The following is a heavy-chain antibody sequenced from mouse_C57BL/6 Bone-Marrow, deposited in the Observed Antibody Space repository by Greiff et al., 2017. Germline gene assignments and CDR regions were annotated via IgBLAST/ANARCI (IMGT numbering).Heavy chain of an antibody. CDR3: ARVLLWYAMDY. CDR2: INPNNGGT. D-gene: IGHD2-10*01. Sequence: EVQLQQSGPELVKPGASVKISCKASGYTFTDYYMNWVKQSHGKSLEWIGDINPNNGGTSYTQKFKGQATLTVDKSSSTAYMELRSLTSEDSAVYYCARVLLWYAMDYWGQGTSVTVSS. CDR1: GYTFTDYY. J-gene: IGHJ4*01. V-gene: IGHV1-26*01.